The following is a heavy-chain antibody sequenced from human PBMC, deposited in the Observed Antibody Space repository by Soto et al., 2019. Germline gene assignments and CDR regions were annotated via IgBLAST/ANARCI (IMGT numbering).Heavy chain of an antibody. CDR1: GYTFTGYY. D-gene: IGHD2-2*01. CDR2: INPNSGGT. J-gene: IGHJ5*02. Sequence: GASVKVSCKASGYTFTGYYMHWVRQAPGQGLERMRWINPNSGGTNYAQKFQGWVTMTRDTSISTAYMELSRLRSDDTAVYYCARGARIVVVPAATRENWFDPWGQGTLVTVSS. CDR3: ARGARIVVVPAATRENWFDP. V-gene: IGHV1-2*04.